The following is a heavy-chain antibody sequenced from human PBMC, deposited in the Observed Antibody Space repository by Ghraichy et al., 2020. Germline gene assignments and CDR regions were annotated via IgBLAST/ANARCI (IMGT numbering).Heavy chain of an antibody. J-gene: IGHJ3*02. Sequence: SETLSLTCTVSGGSSRSYYWSWIRQPPGKGLEWIGYIYYSGSTNFNPSLKSRVTISLDTSKNQFSLKLSPVTAADTAVYYCARGDGYNSHAFDIWGQGTMVSASS. CDR2: IYYSGST. D-gene: IGHD5-24*01. CDR1: GGSSRSYY. V-gene: IGHV4-59*01. CDR3: ARGDGYNSHAFDI.